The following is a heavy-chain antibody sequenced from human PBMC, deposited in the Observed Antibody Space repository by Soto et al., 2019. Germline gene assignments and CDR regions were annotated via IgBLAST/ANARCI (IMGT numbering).Heavy chain of an antibody. D-gene: IGHD3-10*01. J-gene: IGHJ4*02. V-gene: IGHV3-23*01. CDR1: GCTFRIND. CDR3: AKDRDYPRDKFHY. CDR2: ISANGQGI. Sequence: VGSRRIYCATSGCTFRINDLSCVRQAPCKGLEWVSAISANGQGIYYAASVRGRFSISRDNSRNTVFLHMDSLRAEETAVYYCAKDRDYPRDKFHYWGQGSLVTVSS.